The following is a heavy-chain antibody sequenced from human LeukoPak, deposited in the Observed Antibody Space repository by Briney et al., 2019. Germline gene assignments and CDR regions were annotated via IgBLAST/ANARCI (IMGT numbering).Heavy chain of an antibody. CDR2: ISYDGSNK. CDR3: ASKASSGTTVTTFYY. CDR1: GFTFSSYA. Sequence: GGSLRLSCAASGFTFSSYAMHWVRQAPGKGLEWVAAISYDGSNKYYADSVKGRFTISRDNSKNTLYLQMNSLRAEDTAVYYCASKASSGTTVTTFYYWGQGTLVTVSS. V-gene: IGHV3-30*04. J-gene: IGHJ4*02. D-gene: IGHD4-17*01.